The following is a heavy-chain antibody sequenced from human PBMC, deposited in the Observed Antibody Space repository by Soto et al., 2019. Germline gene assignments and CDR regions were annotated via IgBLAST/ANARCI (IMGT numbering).Heavy chain of an antibody. J-gene: IGHJ6*02. Sequence: GESLKISCKGSGYSFTSYWIGWVRQMPGKGLEWMGIIYPGDSDTRYSPSFQGQVTISADKSISTAYLQWSSLKASDTAMYYCARTSTAGKNYNGMDVWGQGTTVTVSS. V-gene: IGHV5-51*01. CDR2: IYPGDSDT. CDR1: GYSFTSYW. D-gene: IGHD6-13*01. CDR3: ARTSTAGKNYNGMDV.